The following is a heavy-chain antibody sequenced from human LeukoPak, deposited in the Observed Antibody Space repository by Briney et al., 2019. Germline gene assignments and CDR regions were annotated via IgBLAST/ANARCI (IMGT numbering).Heavy chain of an antibody. J-gene: IGHJ5*02. Sequence: GGSLRLSCTASGFTFDDYGMSWVRHAPGKGLEWVSGINWNGGSTGYADSVKGRFTISRDNAKNSLYLQMNSLRAEDTALYHCARGETTRNWGDPWGQGTLVTVSS. CDR3: ARGETTRNWGDP. V-gene: IGHV3-20*01. CDR1: GFTFDDYG. CDR2: INWNGGST. D-gene: IGHD4-17*01.